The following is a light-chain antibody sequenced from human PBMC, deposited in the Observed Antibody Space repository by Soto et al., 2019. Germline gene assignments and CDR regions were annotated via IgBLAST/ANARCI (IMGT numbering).Light chain of an antibody. CDR1: DSVSISY. V-gene: IGKV3-20*01. J-gene: IGKJ4*01. CDR3: QQWGNSPRVP. CDR2: GAS. Sequence: IVLTQSPGTLSLSPGERATLSCRASDSVSISYLAWYQQKPGQAPRLLIYGASTRATGIPDRFSGSGSGTDLPLTIRRLEPEDSAVYSCQQWGNSPRVPFGGGPKVEIK.